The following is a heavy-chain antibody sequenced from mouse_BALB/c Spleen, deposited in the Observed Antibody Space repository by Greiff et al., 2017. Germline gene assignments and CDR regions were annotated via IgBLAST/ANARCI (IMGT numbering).Heavy chain of an antibody. J-gene: IGHJ3*01. D-gene: IGHD2-3*01. Sequence: EVKLVESGGGLVKPGGSLKLSCAASGFTFSSYAMSWVRQTPEKRLEWVASISSGGSTYYPASVKGRFTISSDNARNILYLQMSSLRSEDTAMYYCARGRGDGYYEGFAYWGQGTLVTVSA. V-gene: IGHV5-6-5*01. CDR2: ISSGGST. CDR3: ARGRGDGYYEGFAY. CDR1: GFTFSSYA.